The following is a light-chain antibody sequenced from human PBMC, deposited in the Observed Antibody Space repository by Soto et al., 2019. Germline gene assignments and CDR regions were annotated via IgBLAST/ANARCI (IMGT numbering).Light chain of an antibody. Sequence: ETVLTQSPGTLSLSPGETATLSCRASQSVISDYLAWYQQKPDQAPRLVIYGASGRAAGIPDRFNGSGSGTDFTLTISRLELEDFAMYYCQQYGSSVFTFGQGTRLEIK. CDR1: QSVISDY. V-gene: IGKV3-20*01. CDR3: QQYGSSVFT. J-gene: IGKJ5*01. CDR2: GAS.